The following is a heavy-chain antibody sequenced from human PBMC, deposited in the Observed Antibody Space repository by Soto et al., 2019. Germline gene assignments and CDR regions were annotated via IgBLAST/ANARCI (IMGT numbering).Heavy chain of an antibody. CDR3: ARHLVATITLGAFDI. V-gene: IGHV4-39*01. D-gene: IGHD5-12*01. J-gene: IGHJ3*02. Sequence: QLQLQESGPGLVKPSETLSLTCTVSGGSISSSSYYWGWIRQPPGKGLEWIGSIYYSGSTYYNPSLKSRVTISVDTSKNQFSLKLSSVTAADTAVYYCARHLVATITLGAFDIWGQGTMATVSS. CDR2: IYYSGST. CDR1: GGSISSSSYY.